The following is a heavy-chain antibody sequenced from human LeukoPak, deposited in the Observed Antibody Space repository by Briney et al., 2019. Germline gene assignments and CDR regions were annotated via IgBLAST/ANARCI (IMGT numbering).Heavy chain of an antibody. CDR3: ARVARYCSGGSCLLHSPYGMDV. V-gene: IGHV4-39*07. CDR1: GGSISSSSYY. J-gene: IGHJ6*02. D-gene: IGHD2-15*01. Sequence: SETLSLTCTVSGGSISSSSYYWGWIRQPPGKGLEWIGSIYYSGSTYYNPSLKSRVTISVDTSKNQFSLKLSSVTAADTAVYYCARVARYCSGGSCLLHSPYGMDVWGQGTTVTVSS. CDR2: IYYSGST.